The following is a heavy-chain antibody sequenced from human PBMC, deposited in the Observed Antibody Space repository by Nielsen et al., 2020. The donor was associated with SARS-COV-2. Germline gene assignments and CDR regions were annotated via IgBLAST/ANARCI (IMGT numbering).Heavy chain of an antibody. CDR2: IYWNDDK. CDR1: GFSLSTSGVG. Sequence: SGPTLVKPTQTLTLTCTFSGFSLSTSGVGVGWIRQPPGKALEWLALIYWNDDKRYSPSLKSRLTITKDTSKNQVVLTMTNMDPVDTATYYCAHLSERQSYDFWSGYYTPFDYWGQGTLVTVSS. CDR3: AHLSERQSYDFWSGYYTPFDY. V-gene: IGHV2-5*01. D-gene: IGHD3-3*01. J-gene: IGHJ4*02.